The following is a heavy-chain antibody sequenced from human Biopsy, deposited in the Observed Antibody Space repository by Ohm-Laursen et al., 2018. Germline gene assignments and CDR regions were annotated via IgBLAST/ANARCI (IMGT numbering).Heavy chain of an antibody. CDR1: GESFSGYY. CDR3: ARDYDTSGYYYVS. Sequence: SDTLSLTCAVYGESFSGYYWTWIRQPPGKGLEWIGEINHSGSTDYNPSLKSRVTISVDTSKTQFSLKLNSVTAADTAVYYCARDYDTSGYYYVSWGQGTLVTVSS. D-gene: IGHD3-22*01. J-gene: IGHJ5*02. V-gene: IGHV4-34*01. CDR2: INHSGST.